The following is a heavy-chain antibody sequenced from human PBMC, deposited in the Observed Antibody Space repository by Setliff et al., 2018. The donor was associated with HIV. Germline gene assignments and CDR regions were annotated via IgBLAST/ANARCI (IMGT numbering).Heavy chain of an antibody. D-gene: IGHD2-8*01. J-gene: IGHJ4*02. CDR1: GFTFSSYS. V-gene: IGHV3-21*01. Sequence: PGGSLRLSCAASGFTFSSYSMNWVRQAPGKGLEWVSSISSSSSYIYYADSVKGRFSISRDNAKNSLYLQMNSLRAEDTAVYYCAKAKSSRMGPPFTDLDYWGQGTQVTVSS. CDR2: ISSSSSYI. CDR3: AKAKSSRMGPPFTDLDY.